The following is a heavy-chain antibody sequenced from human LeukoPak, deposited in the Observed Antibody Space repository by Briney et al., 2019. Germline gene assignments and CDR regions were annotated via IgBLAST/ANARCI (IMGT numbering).Heavy chain of an antibody. Sequence: GGSLRLSCAASGFAFSSYSMNWVRQAPGKGLEWVSSISSSSSYIYYADSVKGRFTIPRDNAKNSLYLQMNSLRAEDTAVYYCARDDEVLGGIETYSNAFEIWGQGTMVTASS. J-gene: IGHJ3*02. CDR3: ARDDEVLGGIETYSNAFEI. CDR1: GFAFSSYS. D-gene: IGHD1-26*01. V-gene: IGHV3-21*01. CDR2: ISSSSSYI.